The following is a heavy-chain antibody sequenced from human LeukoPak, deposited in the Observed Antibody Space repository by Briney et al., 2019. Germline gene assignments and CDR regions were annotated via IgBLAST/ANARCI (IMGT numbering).Heavy chain of an antibody. D-gene: IGHD3-22*01. J-gene: IGHJ3*02. CDR2: INPNSGGT. CDR1: GYTFTGYY. CDR3: ARDPTEISRSYYYDSSSLGAFDI. Sequence: ASVKVSXKPSGYTFTGYYIHWVRQAPGQGLEWVGWINPNSGGTSCAQKFQGRVTMTRDTSISTAYMELSRLRSDDTAVYYCARDPTEISRSYYYDSSSLGAFDIWGQGTMVTVSS. V-gene: IGHV1-2*02.